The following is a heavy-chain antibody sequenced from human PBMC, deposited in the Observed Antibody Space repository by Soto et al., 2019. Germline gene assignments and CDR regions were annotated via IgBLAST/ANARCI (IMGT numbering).Heavy chain of an antibody. CDR1: GFTFSSYG. Sequence: GSLRLSCAASGFTFSSYGMHWVRQAPGKGLEWVAVISYDGSNKYYADSVKGRFTISRDNSKNTLYLQMNSLRAEDTAVYYCAKDARSGGSRYWGQGALATVYS. J-gene: IGHJ4*02. D-gene: IGHD2-15*01. CDR3: AKDARSGGSRY. V-gene: IGHV3-30*18. CDR2: ISYDGSNK.